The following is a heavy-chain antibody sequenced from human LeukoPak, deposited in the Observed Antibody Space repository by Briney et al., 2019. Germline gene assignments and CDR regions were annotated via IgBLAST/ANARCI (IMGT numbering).Heavy chain of an antibody. V-gene: IGHV3-7*01. D-gene: IGHD2-2*02. CDR2: IKQDGSEK. J-gene: IGHJ3*02. CDR1: GFTFSSYW. CDR3: ARGFVVVPAAIKEVAFDI. Sequence: GGSLRLSCAASGFTFSSYWMSWVRQAPGKGLEWVANIKQDGSEKSKNSLYLQMNSLRAGDTAVYYCARGFVVVPAAIKEVAFDIWGQGTMVTVSS.